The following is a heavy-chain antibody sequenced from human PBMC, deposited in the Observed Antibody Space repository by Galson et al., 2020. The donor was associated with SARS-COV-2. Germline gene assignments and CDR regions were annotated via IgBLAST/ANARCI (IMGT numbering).Heavy chain of an antibody. CDR2: TYSEGSST. V-gene: IGHV3-74*01. D-gene: IGHD3-16*01. J-gene: IGHJ4*02. CDR3: ARGDMRNDYFDY. Sequence: GGSLRLSCAASGFTFSSYWMHWVRQAPGKGLVWVSRTYSEGSSTSYADSAKGRFTISGDDAKNTLYLHMRSLRAEDTAVYYCARGDMRNDYFDYWGQGTLVTVSS. CDR1: GFTFSSYW.